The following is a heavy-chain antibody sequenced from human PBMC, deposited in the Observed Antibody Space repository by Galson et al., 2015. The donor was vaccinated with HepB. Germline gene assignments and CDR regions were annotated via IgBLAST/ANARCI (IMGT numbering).Heavy chain of an antibody. Sequence: SVKVSCKASGGTFSRYTIIWVRQAPGQGVEWMGEILPIFETANYAQKFQGRATLTADKSTDTAYMELSSLRSEDTAVYYCTRSPHLTGTARYQFDYWGQGTLVTVSS. CDR2: ILPIFETA. V-gene: IGHV1-69*06. J-gene: IGHJ4*02. D-gene: IGHD1-7*01. CDR1: GGTFSRYT. CDR3: TRSPHLTGTARYQFDY.